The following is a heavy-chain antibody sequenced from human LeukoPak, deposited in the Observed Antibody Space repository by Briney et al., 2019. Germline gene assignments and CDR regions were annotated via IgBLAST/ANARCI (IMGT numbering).Heavy chain of an antibody. Sequence: GGSLRLSCAASGFTFSDFYISWVRESPGKGLEWVASINQDGTGKYYVASVKGRFTISRDNAKKSVWLQMTSLRADDTAVYYCSRSLWPEDYWGQGTLVTVSS. V-gene: IGHV3-7*01. CDR1: GFTFSDFY. J-gene: IGHJ4*02. D-gene: IGHD3-16*01. CDR2: INQDGTGK. CDR3: SRSLWPEDY.